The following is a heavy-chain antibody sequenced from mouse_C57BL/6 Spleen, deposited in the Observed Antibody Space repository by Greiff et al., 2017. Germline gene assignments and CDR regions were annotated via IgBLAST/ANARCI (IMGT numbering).Heavy chain of an antibody. Sequence: EVKLQESGGDLVKPGGSLKLSCAASGFTFSSYGMSWVRQSPDTRLEWVATISSGGSYTYYPDSVKGRFTISRDNSKNTLYLQMSSLKSADTAMYYCARHGGLGDYLDYWGQGTTLTVSS. CDR3: ARHGGLGDYLDY. D-gene: IGHD3-1*01. J-gene: IGHJ2*01. V-gene: IGHV5-6*01. CDR1: GFTFSSYG. CDR2: ISSGGSYT.